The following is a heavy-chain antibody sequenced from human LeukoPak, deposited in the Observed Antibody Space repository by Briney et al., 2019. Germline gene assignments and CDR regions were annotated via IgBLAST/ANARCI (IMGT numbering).Heavy chain of an antibody. CDR3: AREYYSDSSGSDY. V-gene: IGHV3-74*01. CDR1: KFTFSRYW. D-gene: IGHD3-22*01. J-gene: IGHJ4*02. Sequence: GGSLRLSCAASKFTFSRYWMHWVRQSPGKGLVWVSRINSDGSTTSHADSVKGRFTISRDNAKNTLYLQVNSLRAEDTAVYYCAREYYSDSSGSDYWGQGTLVTVSS. CDR2: INSDGSTT.